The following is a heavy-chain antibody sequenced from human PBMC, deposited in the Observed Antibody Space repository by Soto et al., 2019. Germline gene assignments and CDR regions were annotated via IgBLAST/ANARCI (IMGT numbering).Heavy chain of an antibody. CDR3: VRLLNGYSPVFDY. D-gene: IGHD5-18*01. CDR2: IIPIFGTA. Sequence: QVQLVQSGAEVKKPGSSVKVSCKASGGTFSSYAISWVRQAPGQGLVWMGGIIPIFGTANYAQKFQGRVTIPADESTSTAYMELSSLRSEDTAGYYCVRLLNGYSPVFDYWGQGTLVTVSS. CDR1: GGTFSSYA. J-gene: IGHJ4*02. V-gene: IGHV1-69*12.